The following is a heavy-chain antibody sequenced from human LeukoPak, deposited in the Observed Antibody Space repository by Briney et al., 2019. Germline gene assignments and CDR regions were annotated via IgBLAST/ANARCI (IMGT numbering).Heavy chain of an antibody. D-gene: IGHD6-19*01. CDR1: GFTFSDYY. CDR2: ISSSGSTI. Sequence: GGSLRLSCAASGFTFSDYYMSWIRQAPGKGLEWVSYISSSGSTIYYADSVKGRFTISRDNAKNSLYLQMNSLRAKDTAVYYCARAPPYSSGWYSFWGQGTLVTVSS. J-gene: IGHJ4*02. V-gene: IGHV3-11*01. CDR3: ARAPPYSSGWYSF.